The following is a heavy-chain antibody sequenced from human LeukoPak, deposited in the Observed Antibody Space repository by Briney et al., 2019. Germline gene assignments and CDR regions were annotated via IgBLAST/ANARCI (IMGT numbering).Heavy chain of an antibody. Sequence: SETLSLTCAVYGGSFSGYYWSWIRQPPGKGLEWIGEINRSGSTNYNPSLKSRVTISVETSKNQFSLKLSSVIAADTAVYYCARGLIRFLEWSRVDYYYMDVWGKGTTATVSS. CDR2: INRSGST. J-gene: IGHJ6*03. CDR1: GGSFSGYY. V-gene: IGHV4-34*01. D-gene: IGHD3-3*01. CDR3: ARGLIRFLEWSRVDYYYMDV.